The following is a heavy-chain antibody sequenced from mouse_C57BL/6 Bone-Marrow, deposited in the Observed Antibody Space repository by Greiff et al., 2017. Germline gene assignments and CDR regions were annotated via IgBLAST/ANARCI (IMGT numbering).Heavy chain of an antibody. Sequence: VKLVESGAELVKPGASVQISCKASGYAFSSYWMNWVKQRPGKGLEWIGHIYPGDGDTNYNGKFKGKATMTADKSSSTAYMQLSSLTSEDSAVYVCARSRTTKHFDVWGTVTTVTVSS. CDR3: ARSRTTKHFDV. D-gene: IGHD1-1*01. V-gene: IGHV1-80*01. J-gene: IGHJ1*03. CDR1: GYAFSSYW. CDR2: IYPGDGDT.